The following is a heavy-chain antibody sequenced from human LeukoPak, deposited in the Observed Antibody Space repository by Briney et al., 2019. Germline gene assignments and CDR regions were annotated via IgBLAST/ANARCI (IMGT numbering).Heavy chain of an antibody. CDR1: GYAFTSYY. CDR2: INPSGGST. J-gene: IGHJ4*02. D-gene: IGHD3-22*01. CDR3: ARRPIQGYYYDSNWWYFDY. V-gene: IGHV1-46*01. Sequence: ASVKVSCKASGYAFTSYYMHWVRQAPGQGLEWMGIINPSGGSTSYAQKFQGRVTMTRDTSTSTVYMELSSLRSEDTAVYYCARRPIQGYYYDSNWWYFDYWGQGTLVTVSS.